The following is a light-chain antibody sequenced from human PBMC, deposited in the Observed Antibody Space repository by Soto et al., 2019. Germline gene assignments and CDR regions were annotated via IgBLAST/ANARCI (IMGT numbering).Light chain of an antibody. J-gene: IGKJ1*01. CDR2: AAS. CDR3: QQLSSYPST. Sequence: DMLPTHPATLSSSPVGDRATTTCRASQDISDYLAWYQQNPGKAPTLLIYAASTLQSGVPSRFSGSGFGTDFTLTISSLQAEDFASYYCQQLSSYPSTFGRGTKLDIK. CDR1: QDISDY. V-gene: IGKV1-9*01.